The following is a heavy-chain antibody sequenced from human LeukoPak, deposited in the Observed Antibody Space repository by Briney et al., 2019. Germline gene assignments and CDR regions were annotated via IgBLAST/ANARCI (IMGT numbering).Heavy chain of an antibody. CDR1: GGSISSSSYY. D-gene: IGHD4-17*01. CDR2: IYYSGST. Sequence: SETLSLTCSVSGGSISSSSYYWGWIRQPQGKGLEWIVSIYYSGSTYYNPSLKSRITISVDTSKNQLSLKLSSVTAADTAVYYCARFSTVTTSYWGQGTLVTVSS. CDR3: ARFSTVTTSY. V-gene: IGHV4-39*01. J-gene: IGHJ4*02.